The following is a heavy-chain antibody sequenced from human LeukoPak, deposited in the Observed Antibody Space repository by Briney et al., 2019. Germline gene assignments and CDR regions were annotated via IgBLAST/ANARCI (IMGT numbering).Heavy chain of an antibody. D-gene: IGHD3-3*01. V-gene: IGHV4-59*01. CDR2: IYYSGST. CDR1: GGSISSYY. CDR3: ASLDFWSSYFDY. J-gene: IGHJ4*02. Sequence: PSETLSLTCTVSGGSISSYYWSWLRQPPGKGLEWIGYIYYSGSTNYNPSLKSRVTISVETSKNQFSLKLSSVTAADTAVYYCASLDFWSSYFDYWGQGTLVTVSS.